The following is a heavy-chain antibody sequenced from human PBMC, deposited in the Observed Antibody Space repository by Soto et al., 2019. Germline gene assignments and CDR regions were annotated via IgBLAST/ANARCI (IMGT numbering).Heavy chain of an antibody. CDR3: ARGPGGPDGPGDY. J-gene: IGHJ4*02. CDR1: GYTFTSYA. D-gene: IGHD2-15*01. V-gene: IGHV1-3*01. CDR2: INAGNGNT. Sequence: QVQLVQSGAEVKKPGASVKVSCKASGYTFTSYAMHWVRQAPGQRLAWMGWINAGNGNTKYSQKFQGRVTITRDTSASTAYMELSSLRSEATAADYCARGPGGPDGPGDYWGQGTLVTVSS.